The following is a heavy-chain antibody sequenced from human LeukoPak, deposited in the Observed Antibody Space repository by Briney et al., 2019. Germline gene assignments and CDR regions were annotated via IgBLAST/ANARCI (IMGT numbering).Heavy chain of an antibody. Sequence: ASVKVSCKASGYTFTSYDINWVRQATGQGPEWVGWMNPNSGNTGQAQKFQGRITMTRNTSISTAYMELSSLRPEDTAVYYCAKYKSGDYFDSGKRYYFDQWGQGTPVTVSS. CDR3: AKYKSGDYFDSGKRYYFDQ. J-gene: IGHJ4*02. D-gene: IGHD3-9*01. V-gene: IGHV1-8*01. CDR2: MNPNSGNT. CDR1: GYTFTSYD.